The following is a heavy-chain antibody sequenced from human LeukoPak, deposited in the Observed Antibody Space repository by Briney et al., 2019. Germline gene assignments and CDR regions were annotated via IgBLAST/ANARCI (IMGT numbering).Heavy chain of an antibody. D-gene: IGHD3-10*01. V-gene: IGHV3-23*01. CDR3: AKRGPIYSASPGNYFDY. Sequence: GGSLRLSCTASGFTFSTCGMTWVRQAPGKGLEWVSSISGNDDGTYYADSVKGRFTISRDNSKNTLYLQMNSLRAEDTAIYYCAKRGPIYSASPGNYFDYWGQGTMVTVSS. CDR1: GFTFSTCG. CDR2: ISGNDDGT. J-gene: IGHJ4*03.